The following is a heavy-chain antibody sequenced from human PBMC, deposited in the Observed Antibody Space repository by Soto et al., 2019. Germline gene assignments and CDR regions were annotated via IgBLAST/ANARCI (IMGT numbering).Heavy chain of an antibody. V-gene: IGHV3-30-3*01. CDR1: GFTFSSYA. Sequence: GGSLRLSCAASGFTFSSYAMHWVRQAPGKGLEWVAVISYDGSNKYYADSVKGRFTISRDNSKNTLYLQMNSLRAEDTAVYYCARGLWEPGRPDYFDYWGQGTLVTVSS. J-gene: IGHJ4*02. CDR3: ARGLWEPGRPDYFDY. CDR2: ISYDGSNK. D-gene: IGHD1-26*01.